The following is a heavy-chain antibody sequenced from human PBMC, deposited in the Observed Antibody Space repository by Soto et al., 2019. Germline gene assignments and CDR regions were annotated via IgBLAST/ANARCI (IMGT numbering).Heavy chain of an antibody. D-gene: IGHD4-17*01. Sequence: SETLSLTCSVSGGSVSNKTYYWSWIRQPPGKRLEWIGYVYYSGTTNYNPSLKSRVTISVDLSKNQFSLRLSSVTTADTALYYCARNTHVPNTLRSRYLLDHWGQGTLDTVSS. V-gene: IGHV4-61*01. CDR2: VYYSGTT. CDR3: ARNTHVPNTLRSRYLLDH. J-gene: IGHJ4*02. CDR1: GGSVSNKTYY.